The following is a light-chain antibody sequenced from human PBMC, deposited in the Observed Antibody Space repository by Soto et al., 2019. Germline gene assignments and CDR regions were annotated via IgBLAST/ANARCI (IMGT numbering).Light chain of an antibody. J-gene: IGKJ1*01. CDR1: QSVGSS. V-gene: IGKV3-15*01. Sequence: ETVLTQSRRAVSFSPREKATLSCRASQSVGSSFLAWFQHKPGQAPRLLIYGASTRATGIPARFSGSGSGTEFTLTISSLQSEDFAVYYCQQYNNWPSAWTFGQATKVAIK. CDR2: GAS. CDR3: QQYNNWPSAWT.